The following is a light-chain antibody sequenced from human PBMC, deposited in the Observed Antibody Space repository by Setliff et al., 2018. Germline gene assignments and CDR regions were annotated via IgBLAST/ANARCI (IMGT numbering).Light chain of an antibody. J-gene: IGLJ1*01. Sequence: QSVLTQPPSASGSPGQSATISCTGASSDFGSYKYVSWYQQHPGKAPKLMIYEVSKRPSGVPDRFSGSKSGNTASLTVSGLQAEDEADYYCSSYEGSNNYVVGTGTK. CDR3: SSYEGSNNYV. CDR1: SSDFGSYKY. CDR2: EVS. V-gene: IGLV2-8*01.